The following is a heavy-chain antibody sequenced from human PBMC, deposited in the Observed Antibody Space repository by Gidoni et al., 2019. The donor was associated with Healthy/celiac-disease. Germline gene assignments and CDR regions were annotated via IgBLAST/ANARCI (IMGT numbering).Heavy chain of an antibody. Sequence: QVTLKESGPVLVKPTETLTLTCTVSGFSLSNARMGVSWIRQPPGKALEWLAHIFSNDEKSYSTSLKSRLTISKDTSKSQVVLTMTNMDPVDTATYYCARMAADDFWSGYYLYYYYMDVWGKGTTVTVSS. CDR2: IFSNDEK. CDR1: GFSLSNARMG. V-gene: IGHV2-26*01. J-gene: IGHJ6*03. CDR3: ARMAADDFWSGYYLYYYYMDV. D-gene: IGHD3-3*01.